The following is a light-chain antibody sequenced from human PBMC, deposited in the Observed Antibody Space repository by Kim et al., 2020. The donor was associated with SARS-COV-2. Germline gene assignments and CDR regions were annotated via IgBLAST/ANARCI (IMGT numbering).Light chain of an antibody. CDR2: GVS. V-gene: IGLV2-8*01. CDR1: SSDVGGYNY. CDR3: SSYAGSNRGV. J-gene: IGLJ3*02. Sequence: QSALTQPPSASGSPGQSVTISCTGTSSDVGGYNYVSWYQQHPGKAPKLMIYGVSKRPSGVPDRFSGSKSGNTASLTVSGLQAEDEADYYCSSYAGSNRGVFGGGTQLTVL.